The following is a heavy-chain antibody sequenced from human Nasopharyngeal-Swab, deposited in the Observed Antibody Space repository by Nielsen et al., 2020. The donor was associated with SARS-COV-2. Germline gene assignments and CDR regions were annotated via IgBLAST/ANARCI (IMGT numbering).Heavy chain of an antibody. CDR2: IYTSGST. Sequence: SETLSLTCTVSGGSISSGSYYWSWIWQPAGKGLEWIGRIYTSGSTNYNPSLKSRVTISVDTSKNQFSLKLSSVTAADTAVYYCARAWVAGHFDYWGQGTLVTVSS. J-gene: IGHJ4*02. V-gene: IGHV4-61*02. D-gene: IGHD6-19*01. CDR3: ARAWVAGHFDY. CDR1: GGSISSGSYY.